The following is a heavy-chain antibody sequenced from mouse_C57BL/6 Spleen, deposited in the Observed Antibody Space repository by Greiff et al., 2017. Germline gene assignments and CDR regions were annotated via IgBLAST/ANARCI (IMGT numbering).Heavy chain of an antibody. D-gene: IGHD3-2*02. V-gene: IGHV1-15*01. CDR3: TRRGSGLFAY. Sequence: VQLQQSGAELVRPGASVTLSCKASGYTFTDYEMHWVKQTPVHGLEWIGAIDPETGGTAYNQKFKGKAILTADTSSSTAYMELRSLTSEDSAVYYCTRRGSGLFAYWGQGTLVTVSA. CDR2: IDPETGGT. CDR1: GYTFTDYE. J-gene: IGHJ3*01.